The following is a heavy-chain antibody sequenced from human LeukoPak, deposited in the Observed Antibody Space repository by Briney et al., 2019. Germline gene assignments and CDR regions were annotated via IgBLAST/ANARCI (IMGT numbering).Heavy chain of an antibody. V-gene: IGHV4-34*01. CDR3: ARRGSSGFVYYYYYMDV. D-gene: IGHD6-19*01. CDR1: GGSFSGYY. Sequence: SETLSLTCAVYGGSFSGYYWSWIRQPPGKGLEWIGEINHSGSTNYNPSLKSRVTISVDTSKNQFSLKLSSVTAADTAVYYCARRGSSGFVYYYYYMDVWGKGTTVTISS. CDR2: INHSGST. J-gene: IGHJ6*03.